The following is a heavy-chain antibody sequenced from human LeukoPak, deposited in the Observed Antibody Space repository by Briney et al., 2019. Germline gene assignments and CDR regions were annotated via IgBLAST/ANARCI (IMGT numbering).Heavy chain of an antibody. CDR3: AVSITFGDFDY. D-gene: IGHD3-16*01. V-gene: IGHV3-30*02. J-gene: IGHJ4*02. Sequence: GGYLRLSCAASGFTFSSYGMHWVRQAPGKGLEWVAFIRYDGSNKYYADSVKGRFTISRDNSKNTLYLQMNSLRAEDTAVYYCAVSITFGDFDYWGQGTLVTVSS. CDR1: GFTFSSYG. CDR2: IRYDGSNK.